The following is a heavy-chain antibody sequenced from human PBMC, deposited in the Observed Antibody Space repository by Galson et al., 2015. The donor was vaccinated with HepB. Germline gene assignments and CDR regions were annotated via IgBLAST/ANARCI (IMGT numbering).Heavy chain of an antibody. D-gene: IGHD5-18*01. CDR2: INAGNGNT. V-gene: IGHV1-3*01. J-gene: IGHJ4*02. Sequence: SVKVSCQASGYTFTSYAMHWVRQAPGQRLEWMGWINAGNGNTKYSQKFQGRVTITRDTSASTAYMELSSLRSEDTAVYYCARDQLWPLDPTFDYWGQGTLVTVSS. CDR1: GYTFTSYA. CDR3: ARDQLWPLDPTFDY.